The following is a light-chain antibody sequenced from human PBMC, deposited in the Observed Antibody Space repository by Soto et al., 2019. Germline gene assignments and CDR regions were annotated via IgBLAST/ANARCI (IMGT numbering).Light chain of an antibody. V-gene: IGKV3-20*01. CDR2: GAS. CDR3: QQYGSSPWWT. CDR1: QRVSSSY. Sequence: EIVLTPSPGTLSLSPGERATLSCRASQRVSSSYLAGYQQKPGQAPRLLIYGASSRATGIPDRFSGSGSGTDFTLTISRLEPEDFAVYYCQQYGSSPWWTFGQGTKVEIK. J-gene: IGKJ1*01.